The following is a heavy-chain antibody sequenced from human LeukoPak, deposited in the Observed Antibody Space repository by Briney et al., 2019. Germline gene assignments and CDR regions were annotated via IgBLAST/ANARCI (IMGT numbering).Heavy chain of an antibody. D-gene: IGHD6-19*01. CDR2: IIPIFGTA. V-gene: IGHV1-69*06. CDR1: GGTFSSYA. Sequence: SVKVSCKASGGTFSSYAISWVRRAPGQGLEWMGGIIPIFGTAIYAQKFQGRVTMTEDTSTDTAYMELSSLRSEDTAVYYCVTLTSGIAVAGTTDYWGQGTLVTVSS. J-gene: IGHJ4*02. CDR3: VTLTSGIAVAGTTDY.